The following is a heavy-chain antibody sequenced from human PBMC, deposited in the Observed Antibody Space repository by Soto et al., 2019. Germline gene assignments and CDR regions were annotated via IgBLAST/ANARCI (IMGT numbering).Heavy chain of an antibody. V-gene: IGHV4-4*07. D-gene: IGHD3-10*01. CDR3: ARVYPPYGSGSYVLGHWFDP. J-gene: IGHJ5*02. Sequence: KASETLSLTCTVSGGSISSYYWSWIRQPAGKGLEWIGRIYTSGSTNYNPSLKSRVTMSVDTSKNQFSLKLSSVTAADTAVYYCARVYPPYGSGSYVLGHWFDPWGQGTLVTVSS. CDR1: GGSISSYY. CDR2: IYTSGST.